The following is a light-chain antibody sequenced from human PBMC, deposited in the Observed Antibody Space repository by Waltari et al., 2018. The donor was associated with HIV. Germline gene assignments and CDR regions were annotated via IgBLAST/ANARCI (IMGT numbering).Light chain of an antibody. CDR1: SSDVGGYNY. V-gene: IGLV2-14*01. J-gene: IGLJ3*02. CDR2: EVI. Sequence: SALTQPASVSGSPGQSIPISCTGTSSDVGGYNYVSWYQQQPGKAPKLMIYEVINRPSGVSNRFSGSKSGNTACLTISVLQAEDEAEYDCSSYTSSSTWVFGGGTKLTVL. CDR3: SSYTSSSTWV.